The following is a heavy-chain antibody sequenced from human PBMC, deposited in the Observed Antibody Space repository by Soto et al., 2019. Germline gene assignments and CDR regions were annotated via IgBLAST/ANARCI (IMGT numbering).Heavy chain of an antibody. Sequence: SETLSLTCTVSGGSISSSSYYWGWIRQPPGKGLEWIGSIYYSGSTYYNPSLKSRVTISVDTAKNQFSLKLSSVTAADTAVYYCSRHPGYCLFFFCYWGQGTPGTDS. CDR1: GGSISSSSYY. V-gene: IGHV4-39*01. CDR2: IYYSGST. D-gene: IGHD2-15*01. CDR3: SRHPGYCLFFFCY. J-gene: IGHJ4*02.